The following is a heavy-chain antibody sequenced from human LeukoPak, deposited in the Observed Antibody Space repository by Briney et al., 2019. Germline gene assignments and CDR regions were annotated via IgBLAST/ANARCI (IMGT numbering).Heavy chain of an antibody. CDR1: GYTFTSYY. V-gene: IGHV1-46*01. CDR3: ARDFLQQRLVRHWFDP. J-gene: IGHJ5*02. D-gene: IGHD6-13*01. Sequence: ASVKVSCKASGYTFTSYYMHWVRQAPGQGLEWMGIINPSGGSTSYAQKFQGRVTMTRDTSTSTVYMELSSLRSEDTAVYYCARDFLQQRLVRHWFDPWGQGTLVTVSS. CDR2: INPSGGST.